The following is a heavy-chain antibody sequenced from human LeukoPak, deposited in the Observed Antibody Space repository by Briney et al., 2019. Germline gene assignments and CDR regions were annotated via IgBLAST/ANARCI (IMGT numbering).Heavy chain of an antibody. Sequence: GESLKISCRSSGHDFTSYWIAWVRQLPGKGLEWMGIIHPSDSETQYGPSFQGQVTISADNSINTAYLQWNSLTASDTAMYYCASRPFETTVVPWDFYWGQGTQVTVSS. D-gene: IGHD4-23*01. J-gene: IGHJ4*02. CDR2: IHPSDSET. V-gene: IGHV5-51*01. CDR3: ASRPFETTVVPWDFY. CDR1: GHDFTSYW.